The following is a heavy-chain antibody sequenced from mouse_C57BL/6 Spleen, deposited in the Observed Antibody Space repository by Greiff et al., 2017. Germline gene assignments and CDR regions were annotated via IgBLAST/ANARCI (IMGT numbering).Heavy chain of an antibody. CDR1: GYTFTSYW. D-gene: IGHD1-1*01. Sequence: VQLQQPGAELVKPGASVKMSCKASGYTFTSYWITWVKQRPGQGLEWIGDIYPGSGSTNYNEKFKSKATLTVDTSSSTAYMQLSSLTSEDSAVYYCARHYGSSRYYFTTGAKAPLSQSPQ. CDR2: IYPGSGST. CDR3: ARHYGSSRYYFTT. V-gene: IGHV1-55*01. J-gene: IGHJ2*01.